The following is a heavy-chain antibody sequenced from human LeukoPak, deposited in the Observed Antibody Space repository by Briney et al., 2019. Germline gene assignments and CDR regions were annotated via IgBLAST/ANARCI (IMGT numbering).Heavy chain of an antibody. D-gene: IGHD2-2*01. V-gene: IGHV3-7*01. CDR1: GFTFSNAW. CDR3: ARVRGAYCSNICYPSDFDY. CDR2: IKQDGSDK. Sequence: GGSLRLSCAASGFTFSNAWMNWVRQAPGKGLEWVANIKQDGSDKYYVDSVKGRFTISRDNAKNSLCLQMNSLGAEDTAVYYCARVRGAYCSNICYPSDFDYWGQGTLVTVSS. J-gene: IGHJ4*02.